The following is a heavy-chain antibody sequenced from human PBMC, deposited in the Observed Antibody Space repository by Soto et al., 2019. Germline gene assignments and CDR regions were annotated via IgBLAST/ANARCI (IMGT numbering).Heavy chain of an antibody. J-gene: IGHJ4*02. Sequence: HPGGSLRLSCAASGFTFSSYAMSWVRQAPGKGLEWVSAISGSGGSTYYADSVKGRFTISRDNSKNTLYLQMNSLRAEDTAVYYCAKDSRVRLIFLFLPRGPGTPVTVFS. CDR3: AKDSRVRLIFLFLP. D-gene: IGHD3-10*01. CDR2: ISGSGGST. CDR1: GFTFSSYA. V-gene: IGHV3-23*01.